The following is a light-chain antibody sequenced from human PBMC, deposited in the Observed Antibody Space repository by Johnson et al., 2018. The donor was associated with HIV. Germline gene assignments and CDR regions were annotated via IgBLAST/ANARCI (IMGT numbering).Light chain of an antibody. CDR2: DNN. Sequence: QSLLTQPPSVSAAPGQKVTISCSGSSSNIGDNYVSWYQQLPGTAPKLLIYDNNNRPSGIPDRFSGSKSGTSATLGITGLQTGDEADYYCGTWDTSLSSYVFGTGTKVTVL. J-gene: IGLJ1*01. V-gene: IGLV1-51*01. CDR3: GTWDTSLSSYV. CDR1: SSNIGDNY.